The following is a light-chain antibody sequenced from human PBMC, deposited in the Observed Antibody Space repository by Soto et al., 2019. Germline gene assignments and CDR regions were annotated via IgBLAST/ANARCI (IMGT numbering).Light chain of an antibody. V-gene: IGKV3-15*01. CDR2: GAS. CDR3: QQYYKWPPLT. CDR1: QSVSSN. J-gene: IGKJ4*01. Sequence: EIVMTQSPATLSVSPGERATLSCRASQSVSSNLAWYQQKPGQTPRLLISGASTRATGIPARFSGSGSGTEFTLTISSLQSEDFAVYYCQQYYKWPPLTFGGGTKVEIK.